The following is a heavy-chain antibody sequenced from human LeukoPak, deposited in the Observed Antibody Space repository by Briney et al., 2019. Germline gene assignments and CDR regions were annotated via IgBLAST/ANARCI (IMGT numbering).Heavy chain of an antibody. J-gene: IGHJ6*03. CDR2: IYHSGST. V-gene: IGHV4-38-2*01. CDR3: ARLPMDV. Sequence: SETLSLTCAVSGYSISSGYYWGWIRQPPGKGLEWIGSIYHSGSTYYNPSLKSRVTISVDTSKNQFSLKLSSVTPADTAVYYCARLPMDVWGKGTTVTVSS. CDR1: GYSISSGYY.